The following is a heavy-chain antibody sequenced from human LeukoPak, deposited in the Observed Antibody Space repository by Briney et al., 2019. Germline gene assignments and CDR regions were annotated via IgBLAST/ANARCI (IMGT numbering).Heavy chain of an antibody. CDR1: GFTFDDYA. Sequence: PGRSLRPSCAASGFTFDDYAIHWVRQAPGKGLEWVSGISWNSGKIVYADSVKGRFTISRDNAKNSVYLQMDSLRAEDTALYYCAKETHSTMVPGYAFDIWGQGTMVTVSS. CDR2: ISWNSGKI. J-gene: IGHJ3*02. CDR3: AKETHSTMVPGYAFDI. V-gene: IGHV3-9*01. D-gene: IGHD2-8*01.